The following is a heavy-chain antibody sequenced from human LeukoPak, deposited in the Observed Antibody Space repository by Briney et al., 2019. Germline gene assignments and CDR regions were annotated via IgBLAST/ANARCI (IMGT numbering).Heavy chain of an antibody. CDR2: INPSGSDT. Sequence: ASVKVSCKAFGYTFTSYYMHWVRQAPGQGLEWMGMINPSGSDTSYAQKFQGRVTITRDTSTSTVYMELSSLRSEDTGVHYCARGHEGAYGTVDYWSQGTLVTVSS. CDR1: GYTFTSYY. D-gene: IGHD2-21*01. CDR3: ARGHEGAYGTVDY. V-gene: IGHV1-46*03. J-gene: IGHJ4*02.